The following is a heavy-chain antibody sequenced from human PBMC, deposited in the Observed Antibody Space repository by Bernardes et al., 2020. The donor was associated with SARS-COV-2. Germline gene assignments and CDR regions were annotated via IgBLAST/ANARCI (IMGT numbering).Heavy chain of an antibody. CDR3: ARVVSGPHVGADAFAV. D-gene: IGHD6-19*01. CDR1: GFTFSSFA. CDR2: INGAGTT. Sequence: GGSLRLPCKAYGFTFSSFAMSWFRQTSDKGLDWLSAINGAGTTYYADSVKGRFTIARDNSKYTLYLQMDSLTAEDTAIYYCARVVSGPHVGADAFAVWGRGTIVTVSS. V-gene: IGHV3-23*01. J-gene: IGHJ3*01.